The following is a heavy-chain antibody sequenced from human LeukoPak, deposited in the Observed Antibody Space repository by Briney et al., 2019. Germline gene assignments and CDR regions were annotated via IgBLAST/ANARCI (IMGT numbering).Heavy chain of an antibody. D-gene: IGHD6-13*01. CDR2: IIPILGIA. CDR3: ARAPLGSSWRMEAFDI. J-gene: IGHJ3*02. Sequence: SVKVSCKASGGTFSSYAISWVRQAPGQGLEWMGRIIPILGIANYAQKFQGRVTITADKSTSTAYMELSSLRSEDTAVYYCARAPLGSSWRMEAFDIWGQGTMVAVSS. V-gene: IGHV1-69*04. CDR1: GGTFSSYA.